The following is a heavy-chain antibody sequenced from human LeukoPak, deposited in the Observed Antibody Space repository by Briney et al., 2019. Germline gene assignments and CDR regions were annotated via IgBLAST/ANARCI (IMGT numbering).Heavy chain of an antibody. J-gene: IGHJ4*02. CDR2: IYSGGST. Sequence: GSLRLSCAASGFTVSSNYMSCVRQAPGKGLEWVSVIYSGGSTYYADSVKGRFTISRDNSKNTLYLQMNSLRAEDTAVYYCARGTSGWSPAPFDYWGQGTLVTVSS. CDR3: ARGTSGWSPAPFDY. V-gene: IGHV3-53*01. CDR1: GFTVSSNY. D-gene: IGHD6-19*01.